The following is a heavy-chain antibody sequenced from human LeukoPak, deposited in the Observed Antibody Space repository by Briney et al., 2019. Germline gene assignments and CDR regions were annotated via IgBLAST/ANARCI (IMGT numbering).Heavy chain of an antibody. D-gene: IGHD6-19*01. J-gene: IGHJ4*02. Sequence: ASVKVSCKAPGYTFTVYGISWVRQAPGQGLEWMGWISTYNGNTNYAQKFQGRVTMTTDTSTSTAYMELRSLRFDDTAVYYCARDQKGQYSSGDYWGQGTLVTVSS. V-gene: IGHV1-18*01. CDR1: GYTFTVYG. CDR2: ISTYNGNT. CDR3: ARDQKGQYSSGDY.